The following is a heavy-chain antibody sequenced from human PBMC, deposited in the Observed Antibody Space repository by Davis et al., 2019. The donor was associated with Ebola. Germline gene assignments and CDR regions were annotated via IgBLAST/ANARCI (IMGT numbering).Heavy chain of an antibody. V-gene: IGHV4-4*02. J-gene: IGHJ6*04. CDR2: IYHSGST. CDR1: GGSISSSNW. D-gene: IGHD2-15*01. CDR3: ARIVVVAATPELYYYYGMDV. Sequence: MPSETLSLTCAVSGGSISSSNWWSWVRQPPGKGLEWIGEIYHSGSTNYNPSLKSRVTISVDKSKNQFSLKLSSVTAADTAVYYCARIVVVAATPELYYYYGMDVWGKGTTVTVSS.